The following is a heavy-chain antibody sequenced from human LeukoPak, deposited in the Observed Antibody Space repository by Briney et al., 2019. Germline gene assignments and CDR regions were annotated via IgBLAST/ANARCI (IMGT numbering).Heavy chain of an antibody. Sequence: PGGSLRLSCAASGFTFSNYAMTWVRQAPGKGLEWVSSIRGNGGGPFYADSVKGRFTISRDNFENMLFLQINSLRADDAAVYYCAKDQIGVLPDAFDIWGQGTMVSVSS. D-gene: IGHD3-10*01. CDR1: GFTFSNYA. V-gene: IGHV3-23*01. CDR3: AKDQIGVLPDAFDI. J-gene: IGHJ3*02. CDR2: IRGNGGGP.